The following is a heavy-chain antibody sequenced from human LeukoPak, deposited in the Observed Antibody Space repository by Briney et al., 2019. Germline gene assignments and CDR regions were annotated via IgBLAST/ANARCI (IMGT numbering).Heavy chain of an antibody. Sequence: PGRSLRLSCEDSGFAFSDFPMHWVRQAPGRGLEWLAVISYDGSNKFYADSLGGRFTISRDNSKKTLYLQMNSLRAEDTAVYYCARDSTQYNYGSGSNFDYWGQGTLVTVSS. J-gene: IGHJ4*02. D-gene: IGHD3-10*01. CDR3: ARDSTQYNYGSGSNFDY. CDR1: GFAFSDFP. V-gene: IGHV3-30*04. CDR2: ISYDGSNK.